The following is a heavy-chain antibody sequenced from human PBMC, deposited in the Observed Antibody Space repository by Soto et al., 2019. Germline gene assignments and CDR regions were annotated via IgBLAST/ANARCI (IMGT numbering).Heavy chain of an antibody. J-gene: IGHJ4*02. CDR3: AKDFGDTGTLFDY. CDR1: GFIVSDNY. CDR2: ISGSGGST. V-gene: IGHV3-23*01. Sequence: HPGGSLRLSCAASGFIVSDNYINWVRQAPGKGLEWVSAISGSGGSTYYADSVKGRFTISRDNSKNTLYLQMNSLRAEDTAVYYCAKDFGDTGTLFDYWGQGTLVTVSS. D-gene: IGHD4-17*01.